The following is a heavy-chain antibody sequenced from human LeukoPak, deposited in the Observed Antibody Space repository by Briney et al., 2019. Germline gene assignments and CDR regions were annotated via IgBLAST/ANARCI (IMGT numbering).Heavy chain of an antibody. CDR2: IYYSGST. Sequence: SETLSLTCTVSGGSISSYYWSWIRQPPGKGLEWIGYIYYSGSTNYNPSLKSRVTISVDTPKNQFSLKLSSVTAADTAVYYCARVGHYDILTGDDAFDIWGQGTMVTVSS. J-gene: IGHJ3*02. D-gene: IGHD3-9*01. CDR1: GGSISSYY. V-gene: IGHV4-59*01. CDR3: ARVGHYDILTGDDAFDI.